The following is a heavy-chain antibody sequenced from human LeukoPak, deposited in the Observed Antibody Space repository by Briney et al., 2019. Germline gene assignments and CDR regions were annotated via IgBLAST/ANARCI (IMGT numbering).Heavy chain of an antibody. J-gene: IGHJ5*02. Sequence: PSGTLSLTCTVSGGSISSYYWSWIRQPPGKGLEWIGYIYYSGSTNYNPSLKSRVTISVDTSKNQFSLKLSSVTAADTAVYYCARHRYRSGSDWIDPWGQGTLVTVSS. CDR2: IYYSGST. V-gene: IGHV4-59*08. D-gene: IGHD1-26*01. CDR1: GGSISSYY. CDR3: ARHRYRSGSDWIDP.